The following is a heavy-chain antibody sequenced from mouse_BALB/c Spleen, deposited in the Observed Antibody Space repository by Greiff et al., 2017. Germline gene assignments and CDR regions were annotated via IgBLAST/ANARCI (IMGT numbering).Heavy chain of an antibody. J-gene: IGHJ4*01. CDR1: GFSLTGYG. CDR3: ARALGAMDY. V-gene: IGHV2-6-7*01. D-gene: IGHD3-3*01. CDR2: IWGDGSP. Sequence: QVQLKESGPGLVAPSQSLSITCTVSGFSLTGYGVNWVRQPPGKGLEWLGMIWGDGSPDYNSALKSRLSISKDNSKSQVFLKMNSLQTDDTARYYCARALGAMDYWGQGTSVTVSS.